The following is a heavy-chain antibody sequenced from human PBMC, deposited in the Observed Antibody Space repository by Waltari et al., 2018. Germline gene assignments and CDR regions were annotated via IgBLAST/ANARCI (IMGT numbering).Heavy chain of an antibody. J-gene: IGHJ6*03. V-gene: IGHV4-4*07. CDR1: GGSISSYY. D-gene: IGHD6-6*01. Sequence: QVQLQESGPGLVKPSETLSLTCTVSGGSISSYYWSWIRQPAGKGLEWIGRIYTIGSTNYNPSPKRRVTMSVDTSKNQFSLKLSSVTAADTVVYYCARDQVEARSAYYYYYMDVWGKGTTVTISS. CDR2: IYTIGST. CDR3: ARDQVEARSAYYYYYMDV.